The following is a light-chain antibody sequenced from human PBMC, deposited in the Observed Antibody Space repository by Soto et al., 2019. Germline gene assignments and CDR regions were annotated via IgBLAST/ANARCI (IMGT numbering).Light chain of an antibody. Sequence: QSALTQPASVSGSPGQSITISCTGSNNDVGAYNYVSWYQQHPGKAPKTMIYDVSNRPSGVSNRFSGSKSGNTASLTISGLQAEDEADYYCSSYTRSSTVVFGGWTKLTVL. CDR2: DVS. CDR3: SSYTRSSTVV. V-gene: IGLV2-14*03. J-gene: IGLJ3*02. CDR1: NNDVGAYNY.